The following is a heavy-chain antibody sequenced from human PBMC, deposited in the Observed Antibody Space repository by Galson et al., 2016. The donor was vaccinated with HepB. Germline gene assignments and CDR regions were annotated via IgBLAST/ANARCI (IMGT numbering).Heavy chain of an antibody. CDR3: AKDKRGHRSAWYWYFDY. CDR1: GFIFSNYS. Sequence: SLRLSCAASGFIFSNYSMNWVRQSPGKGLEWVSGMSDSDDIYYAPTVKGRFTISRDNSKNTVYLQLTSLRAEDTAVYYCAKDKRGHRSAWYWYFDYWGPGTLVSVSS. CDR2: MSDSDDI. D-gene: IGHD6-13*01. V-gene: IGHV3-23*01. J-gene: IGHJ4*02.